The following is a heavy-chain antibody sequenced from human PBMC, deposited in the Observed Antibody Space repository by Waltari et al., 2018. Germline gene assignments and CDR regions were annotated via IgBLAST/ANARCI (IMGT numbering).Heavy chain of an antibody. J-gene: IGHJ6*02. CDR2: IRYDGSNK. V-gene: IGHV3-30*02. CDR1: GFTFSSYG. CDR3: AKEGGDYDEGIYGMDV. D-gene: IGHD4-17*01. Sequence: QVQLVESGGGVVQPGGSLRLSCAASGFTFSSYGMHWVRQAPGKGLEWVAFIRYDGSNKYYADSVKGRFTISRDNSKNTLYLQMNSLRAEDTAVYYCAKEGGDYDEGIYGMDVWGQGTTVIVSS.